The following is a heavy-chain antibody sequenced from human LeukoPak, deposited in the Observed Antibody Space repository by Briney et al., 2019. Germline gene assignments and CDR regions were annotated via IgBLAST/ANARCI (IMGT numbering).Heavy chain of an antibody. Sequence: SETLSLTCTVSGGSISSYYWSWIRQPPGKGLEWIGYIYYSGSTNYNPSLKSRITISVDTSKNQFPLKLSSVTAADTAVYYCARLPDYYSRHGAPGWGQGTLVTVSS. J-gene: IGHJ4*02. V-gene: IGHV4-59*12. CDR3: ARLPDYYSRHGAPG. CDR2: IYYSGST. CDR1: GGSISSYY. D-gene: IGHD3-10*01.